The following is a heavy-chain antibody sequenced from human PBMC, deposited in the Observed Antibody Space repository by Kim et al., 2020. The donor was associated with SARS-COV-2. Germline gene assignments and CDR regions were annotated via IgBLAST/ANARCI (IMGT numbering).Heavy chain of an antibody. CDR3: AKYSGRNPFDY. J-gene: IGHJ4*02. D-gene: IGHD1-26*01. CDR1: GYTFTSYY. V-gene: IGHV1-46*01. Sequence: ASVKVSCKASGYTFTSYYMHWVRQAPGQGLEWMGIINTSDGITNYAQKFQGRVTMTRDTSTSTVYMELSSLRSEDTAVYYCAKYSGRNPFDYGGQGTLAT. CDR2: INTSDGIT.